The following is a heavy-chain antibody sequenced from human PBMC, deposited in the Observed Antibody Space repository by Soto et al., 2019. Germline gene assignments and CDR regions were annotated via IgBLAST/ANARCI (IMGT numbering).Heavy chain of an antibody. CDR2: ISPIFGTT. D-gene: IGHD7-27*01. CDR3: ATNWGGGLKSEGDNGLDP. Sequence: QVQLVQSGAEVKKPGSSVKISCKASGGTFSAYTLSWVRQAPGQGLEWMGGISPIFGTTKYAQKFQGRVTITADESAGTAYMELSSLRSDDTAVYYCATNWGGGLKSEGDNGLDPWGQGTRVTVSS. V-gene: IGHV1-69*01. CDR1: GGTFSAYT. J-gene: IGHJ5*02.